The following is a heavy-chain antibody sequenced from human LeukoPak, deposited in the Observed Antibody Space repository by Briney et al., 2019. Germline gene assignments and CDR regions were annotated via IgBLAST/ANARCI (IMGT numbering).Heavy chain of an antibody. D-gene: IGHD3-10*01. CDR3: ARDQEAITMGSSAY. CDR1: GGSISSGSYH. J-gene: IGHJ4*02. CDR2: IYYSGST. Sequence: PSETLSLTCTVSGGSISSGSYHWGWIRQPPGKGLEWIGSIYYSGSTYYNPSLKSRVTISVDTSKNQFSLKLASVTAADTAVYYCARDQEAITMGSSAYWGQGTLVTVSS. V-gene: IGHV4-39*07.